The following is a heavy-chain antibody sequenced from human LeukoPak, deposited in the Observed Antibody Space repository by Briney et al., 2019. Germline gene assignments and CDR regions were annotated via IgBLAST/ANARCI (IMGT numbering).Heavy chain of an antibody. D-gene: IGHD5-12*01. CDR3: ASDIVATIRRAFDI. V-gene: IGHV3-21*01. CDR1: GFSFSSYN. Sequence: GGSLRLSCAASGFSFSSYNMNWVRQTPGKGLEWVSSITSSSTYTFYADSVKGRFTISRDNARNSLYLQMNSLRAEDTAVYYCASDIVATIRRAFDIWGQGTMVTVSS. J-gene: IGHJ3*02. CDR2: ITSSSTYT.